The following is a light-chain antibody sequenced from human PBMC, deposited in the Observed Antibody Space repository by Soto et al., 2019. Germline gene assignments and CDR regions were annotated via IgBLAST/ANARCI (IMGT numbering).Light chain of an antibody. CDR1: GSNIGAGYD. Sequence: QSVLTQPPSVSGAPGQRVTITCSGSGSNIGAGYDVHWYQHVLGMPPRLLIFGTTNRPSVVPDRFSGSKSGTSASLAITGVQAEDEADYYCQSYDTRLTAWVFGGGTQLTVL. V-gene: IGLV1-40*01. CDR2: GTT. CDR3: QSYDTRLTAWV. J-gene: IGLJ7*01.